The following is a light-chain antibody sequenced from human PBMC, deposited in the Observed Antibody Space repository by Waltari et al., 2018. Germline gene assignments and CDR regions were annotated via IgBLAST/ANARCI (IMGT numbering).Light chain of an antibody. CDR3: QYYGGSYS. CDR2: VAS. V-gene: IGKV3-20*01. J-gene: IGKJ2*01. Sequence: EIVLTQSPGTVSLSPGERATLSCRASQRVSSTYLAWYQQKAGQAPRLLIYVASRRATGVPDRFSGSGSGPDFTLTISRLEPEDFAVYYCQYYGGSYSFGQGTKLEIK. CDR1: QRVSSTY.